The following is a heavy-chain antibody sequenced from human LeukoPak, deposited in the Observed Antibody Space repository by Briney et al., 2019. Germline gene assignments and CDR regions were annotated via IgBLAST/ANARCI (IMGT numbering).Heavy chain of an antibody. CDR3: ARQDASNAFDI. J-gene: IGHJ3*02. V-gene: IGHV5-51*01. CDR2: IYPGDSDT. CDR1: GYSFTSCW. D-gene: IGHD3-16*01. Sequence: GESLKISCKGSGYSFTSCWIGWVRQVPGKGLEWMGFIYPGDSDTRYSPSFQGQVTISVDDSINTAYLQWSSLQASDIAMYYCARQDASNAFDIWGQGTMVTVSS.